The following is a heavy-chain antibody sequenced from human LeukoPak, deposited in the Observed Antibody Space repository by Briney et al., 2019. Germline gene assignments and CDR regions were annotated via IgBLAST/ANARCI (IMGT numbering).Heavy chain of an antibody. J-gene: IGHJ4*02. CDR1: GGSISSSNW. V-gene: IGHV4-4*02. CDR3: ASLAVYVIFDY. CDR2: IYHSGST. D-gene: IGHD5/OR15-5a*01. Sequence: SETLSLTCAVSGGSISSSNWWSWVRQPPGKGLEWIGEIYHSGSTNYNPSLKSRVTISVDKSKNQLSLKLGSVTAADPAVYYCASLAVYVIFDYWGQGTLVTVSS.